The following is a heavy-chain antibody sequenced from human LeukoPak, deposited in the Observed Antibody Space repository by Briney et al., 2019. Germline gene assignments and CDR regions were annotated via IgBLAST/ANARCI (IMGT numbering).Heavy chain of an antibody. D-gene: IGHD2-2*02. J-gene: IGHJ2*01. Sequence: SETLSLTCTVSGGSISSYFWSWIRQPPGKGLEWIGYIYYTGGTNYNPSLKSRVTISLDTSKNQFSLKLRSVTAADTAVYYCAALTTPTIPFYFDLWGRGTLVTVSS. CDR2: IYYTGGT. CDR1: GGSISSYF. CDR3: AALTTPTIPFYFDL. V-gene: IGHV4-59*08.